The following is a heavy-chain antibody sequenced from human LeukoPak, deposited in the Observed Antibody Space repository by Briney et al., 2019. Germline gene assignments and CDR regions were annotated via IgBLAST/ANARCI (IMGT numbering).Heavy chain of an antibody. CDR2: ISGSGDYI. CDR3: AKGGTYSFDY. CDR1: GFTFSSYT. Sequence: GGSLRLSCTASGFTFSSYTMNWVRQAPGKGLEWVSSISGSGDYIFYADSMQGRFTISRDNARNSLYLQVNSLRAEDTAVYYCAKGGTYSFDYWGQGTLVTVSS. V-gene: IGHV3-21*01. J-gene: IGHJ4*02. D-gene: IGHD1-26*01.